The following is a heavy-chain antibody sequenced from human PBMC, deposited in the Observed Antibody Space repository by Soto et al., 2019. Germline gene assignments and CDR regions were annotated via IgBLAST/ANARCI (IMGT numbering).Heavy chain of an antibody. CDR3: ARDPSTSRFDY. CDR2: ISTYSGIR. Sequence: ASVKVSCKASGYTFTSHGVSWLRQAPGQGLERLGWISTYSGIRNYARKFQDRITMGSDTSTSTVYMELRSLTSNDTAMYYCARDPSTSRFDYWGQGTLVTVSS. V-gene: IGHV1-18*01. J-gene: IGHJ4*02. CDR1: GYTFTSHG. D-gene: IGHD2-2*01.